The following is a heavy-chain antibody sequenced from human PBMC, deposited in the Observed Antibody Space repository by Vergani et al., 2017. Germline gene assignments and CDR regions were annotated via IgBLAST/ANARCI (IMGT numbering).Heavy chain of an antibody. D-gene: IGHD3-22*01. Sequence: QVQLQESGPGLVKPSETLSLTCTVSGGSISSYYWSWIRQPAGKGLEWIGRIYTRGSTNYNPSLKSRVTMSVDTSKNEFSLKLSSVTAADTAVYYCARDQNYYDSSGYYSAFDPGGQGTLVTVSS. CDR3: ARDQNYYDSSGYYSAFDP. J-gene: IGHJ5*02. CDR1: GGSISSYY. CDR2: IYTRGST. V-gene: IGHV4-4*07.